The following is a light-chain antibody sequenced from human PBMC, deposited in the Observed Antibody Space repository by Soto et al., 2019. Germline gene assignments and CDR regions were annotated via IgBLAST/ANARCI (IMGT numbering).Light chain of an antibody. Sequence: EIVMTQSPATLSVSPGGRATLSCRASQSISDTLAWYQQKPGQAPRLLIHGASTRAPGFPARFSGSGSGTDLTITINRLEPEDFELYYCQQYGSSPPTFGQGTKVDIK. CDR2: GAS. J-gene: IGKJ1*01. V-gene: IGKV3-15*01. CDR1: QSISDT. CDR3: QQYGSSPPT.